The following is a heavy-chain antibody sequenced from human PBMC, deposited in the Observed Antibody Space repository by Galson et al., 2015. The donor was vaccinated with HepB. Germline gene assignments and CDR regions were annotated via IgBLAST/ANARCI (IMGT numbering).Heavy chain of an antibody. J-gene: IGHJ4*02. Sequence: SLRLSCAASGFIFSSYGMPWVRQAPGKGLEWVALIRRRGTNKYYSDSVKGRFAISRDNSKNILYLQMNSLRAEDTAVYYRVRDHNSGWYLDDWGQGTLVTVSS. D-gene: IGHD6-19*01. CDR1: GFIFSSYG. CDR3: VRDHNSGWYLDD. CDR2: IRRRGTNK. V-gene: IGHV3-33*01.